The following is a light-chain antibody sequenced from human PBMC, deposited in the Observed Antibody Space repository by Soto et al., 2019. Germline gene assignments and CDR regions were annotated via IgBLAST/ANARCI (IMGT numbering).Light chain of an antibody. CDR2: EVT. CDR1: SSNVGSYKL. V-gene: IGLV2-14*02. Sequence: QSALTQPASVSGSPGQSITISCTGTSSNVGSYKLVSWYQQHPGKAPKLIIYEVTNRPSGVSDRFSGSKSGNTASLTISGLQSGDETDYYCSSYTSLSTVVFGSGTKVTVL. CDR3: SSYTSLSTVV. J-gene: IGLJ1*01.